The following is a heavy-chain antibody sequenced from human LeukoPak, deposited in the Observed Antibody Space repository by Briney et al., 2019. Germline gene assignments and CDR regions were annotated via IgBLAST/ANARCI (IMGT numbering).Heavy chain of an antibody. CDR3: AKDERVILTNMDV. V-gene: IGHV3-30*02. CDR2: IRYDGNDK. Sequence: PGGSLRLSCAASGFIFRGYGMHWVRQAPGKGLEWVAFIRYDGNDKQYADSVKGRFTISRDNSKNTLYLQMNSLRTEDTAVYYCAKDERVILTNMDVWGKGTTVTISS. CDR1: GFIFRGYG. D-gene: IGHD2-21*01. J-gene: IGHJ6*03.